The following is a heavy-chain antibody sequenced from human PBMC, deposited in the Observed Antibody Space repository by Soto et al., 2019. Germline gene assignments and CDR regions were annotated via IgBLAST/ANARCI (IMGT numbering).Heavy chain of an antibody. D-gene: IGHD3-16*01. J-gene: IGHJ5*02. CDR2: ISHSGNT. CDR3: ARVHSNAALCTFPAWFDP. Sequence: PSETLSLTCSVSGDSISSGSYFWSWIRHLPGKGLEWLGSISHSGNTFLRPSLRNELSMSMDTSQNRISLRLTSVTVADTAVYYCARVHSNAALCTFPAWFDPWGRGTQVTVSS. V-gene: IGHV4-31*01. CDR1: GDSISSGSYF.